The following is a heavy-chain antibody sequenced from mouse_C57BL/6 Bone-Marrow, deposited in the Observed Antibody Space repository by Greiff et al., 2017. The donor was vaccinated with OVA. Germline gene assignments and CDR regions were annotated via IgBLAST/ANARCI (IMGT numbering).Heavy chain of an antibody. CDR1: GYTFTSYW. D-gene: IGHD2-2*01. V-gene: IGHV1-50*01. J-gene: IGHJ2*01. CDR2: IDPSDSYT. CDR3: AILVTTRPHFDY. Sequence: QVQLQQPGAELVKPGASVKLSCKASGYTFTSYWMQWVKQRPGQGLEWIGEIDPSDSYTNYNQKFKGKATLTVDTSSSTAYMHLSSLTSEYSAVFYCAILVTTRPHFDYWGQGTTLTVSS.